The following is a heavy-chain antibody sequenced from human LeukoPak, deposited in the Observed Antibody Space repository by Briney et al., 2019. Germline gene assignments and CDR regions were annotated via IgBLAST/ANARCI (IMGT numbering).Heavy chain of an antibody. CDR2: ISNSGTST. J-gene: IGHJ4*02. D-gene: IGHD1-26*01. Sequence: PGGSLRLSCAASRFTFSSYAMTWVRQAPGKGLEWVSTISNSGTSTYYADSVRGRFTISRDNSKKMLYLQMNSLRAEDTALYYCAKPGSYYDYWGQGTLVTVSS. CDR3: AKPGSYYDY. V-gene: IGHV3-23*01. CDR1: RFTFSSYA.